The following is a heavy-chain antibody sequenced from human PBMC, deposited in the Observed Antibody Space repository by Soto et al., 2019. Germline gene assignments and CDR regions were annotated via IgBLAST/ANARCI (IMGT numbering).Heavy chain of an antibody. CDR3: AKGAEGYVVSSLDY. D-gene: IGHD5-12*01. V-gene: IGHV3-23*01. J-gene: IGHJ4*02. CDR1: GFTFSDSA. Sequence: EVQLLESGGGFVQPGGSLRLSCAASGFTFSDSAMTWVRQAPGKGLEWVSAITSTGSSTYYVDSVKGRFTISRDNSKNTLYLQINSLRVEDTAFYYCAKGAEGYVVSSLDYWGQGTLVTVSS. CDR2: ITSTGSST.